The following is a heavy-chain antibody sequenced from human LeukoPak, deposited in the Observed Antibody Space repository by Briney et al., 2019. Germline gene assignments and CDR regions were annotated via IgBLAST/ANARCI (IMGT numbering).Heavy chain of an antibody. CDR2: VYTSGST. D-gene: IGHD3-10*01. V-gene: IGHV4-61*02. J-gene: IGHJ1*01. CDR3: ARVPHQYYYALEEH. CDR1: GGSISSGSYY. Sequence: SETLSLTCTVYGGSISSGSYYWSWIRQPAGKGLEWIGRVYTSGSTNYNPSLKSRVTISVDTSKNQFSLKLSSVTAADTAVYYCARVPHQYYYALEEHWGQGTLVTVSS.